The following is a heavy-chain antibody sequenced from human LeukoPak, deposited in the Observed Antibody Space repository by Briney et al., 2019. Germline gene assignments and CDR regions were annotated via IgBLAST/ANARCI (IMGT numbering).Heavy chain of an antibody. J-gene: IGHJ2*01. CDR2: IYYSGST. Sequence: SETLSLTCTASGGSISSYYWSWIRQPPGKGLEWIGYIYYSGSTNYNPSLKSRVTISVDTSKNQFSLKLSSVTAADTAVYYCARDGGYSSSWYAPSWYFDLWGRGTLVTVSS. CDR1: GGSISSYY. D-gene: IGHD6-13*01. V-gene: IGHV4-59*01. CDR3: ARDGGYSSSWYAPSWYFDL.